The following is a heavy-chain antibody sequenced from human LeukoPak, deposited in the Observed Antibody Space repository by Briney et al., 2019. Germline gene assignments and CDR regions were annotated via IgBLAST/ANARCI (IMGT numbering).Heavy chain of an antibody. D-gene: IGHD4-17*01. CDR2: FNPNSGGT. CDR3: AGPHGDYVWVAFDI. V-gene: IGHV1-2*02. Sequence: VASVKVSCKASGYTFTGYYMHWVRQAPGQGLEWVGWFNPNSGGTNSAQKAQGRVTITTDTAISTAYMELSRLRSDDTAVYYCAGPHGDYVWVAFDIWGQGTMVSVSS. J-gene: IGHJ3*02. CDR1: GYTFTGYY.